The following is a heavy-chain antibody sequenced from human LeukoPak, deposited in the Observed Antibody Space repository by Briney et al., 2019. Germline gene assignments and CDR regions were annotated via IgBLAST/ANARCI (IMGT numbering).Heavy chain of an antibody. CDR2: IHNSGST. J-gene: IGHJ4*02. D-gene: IGHD6-19*01. V-gene: IGHV4-61*01. CDR3: AREGSSGLDY. CDR1: GGSVSSGSYY. Sequence: SETLSLTCTVSGGSVSSGSYYWSWIRQPPGKGLEWIGFIHNSGSTKYNPSLMSRVTISVDTSKNQFSLKLSSVTAAETAVYYCAREGSSGLDYWGQGTLVTVSS.